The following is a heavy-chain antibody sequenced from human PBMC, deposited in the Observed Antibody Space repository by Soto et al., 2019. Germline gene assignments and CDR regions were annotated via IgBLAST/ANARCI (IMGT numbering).Heavy chain of an antibody. CDR2: IYYSGST. CDR1: GGSISSGGYY. Sequence: SETLSLTCTVSGGSISSGGYYWSWIRQHPGKGLEWIGYIYYSGSTYYNPSLKSRVTISVDTSKNQFSLKLSSVTAADTAVYYCARHDARGYYFDYWGQGTLVTVSS. CDR3: ARHDARGYYFDY. J-gene: IGHJ4*02. D-gene: IGHD3-10*01. V-gene: IGHV4-31*03.